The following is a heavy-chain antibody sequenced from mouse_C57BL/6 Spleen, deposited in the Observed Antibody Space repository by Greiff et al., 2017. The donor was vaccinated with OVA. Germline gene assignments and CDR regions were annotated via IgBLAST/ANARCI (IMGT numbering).Heavy chain of an antibody. CDR1: GYAFSSSW. CDR2: IYPGDGDT. D-gene: IGHD2-12*01. J-gene: IGHJ3*01. V-gene: IGHV1-82*01. Sequence: QVQLQQSGPELVKPGASVKISCKASGYAFSSSWMNWVKQRPGKGLEWIGRIYPGDGDTNYNGKFKGKATLTADKSSSTAYMQLSSLTSEDSAVYFCAREEKERRGFAYWGQGTLVTVSA. CDR3: AREEKERRGFAY.